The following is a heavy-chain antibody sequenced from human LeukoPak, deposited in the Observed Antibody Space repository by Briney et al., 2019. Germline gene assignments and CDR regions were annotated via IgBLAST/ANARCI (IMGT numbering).Heavy chain of an antibody. CDR2: IYYSGST. J-gene: IGHJ4*02. CDR1: GGSISSGDYY. Sequence: SETLSLTCTVSGGSISSGDYYWSWIRQPPGKGLEWIGYIYYSGSTYYNPSLKGRVTISVDTSKNQFSLKLSSVTAADTAVYYCVRDSVYDYVWGSYHYFDYWGQGTLVTVSS. D-gene: IGHD3-16*02. V-gene: IGHV4-30-4*01. CDR3: VRDSVYDYVWGSYHYFDY.